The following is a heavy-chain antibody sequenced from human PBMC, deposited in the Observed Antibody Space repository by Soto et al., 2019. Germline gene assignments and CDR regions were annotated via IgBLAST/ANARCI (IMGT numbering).Heavy chain of an antibody. CDR1: SGSISTGGFC. CDR2: IHYRGST. D-gene: IGHD3-10*01. Sequence: SETLSLTCTVSSGSISTGGFCWSWIRQHPGKGLEWIGYIHYRGSTYYNPSLKSRVSISVDTSKSQFSLMLTSVTAADSAVYYCATMIDPEFYFDYWGQGTRVTVSS. J-gene: IGHJ4*02. V-gene: IGHV4-31*03. CDR3: ATMIDPEFYFDY.